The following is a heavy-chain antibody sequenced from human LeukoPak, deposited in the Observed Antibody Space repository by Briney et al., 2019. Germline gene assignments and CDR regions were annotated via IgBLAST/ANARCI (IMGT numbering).Heavy chain of an antibody. CDR3: AREVSWRVQDV. D-gene: IGHD6-19*01. CDR2: INTNTGNP. Sequence: GASVKVSCKASGYTFTNYAINWVRQAPGQGLEWMGWINTNTGNPTYAQGFTGQIVFSLDTSVSTAYLQISSLKAEDTAVYYCAREVSWRVQDVWGKGTTVTVSS. J-gene: IGHJ6*04. CDR1: GYTFTNYA. V-gene: IGHV7-4-1*02.